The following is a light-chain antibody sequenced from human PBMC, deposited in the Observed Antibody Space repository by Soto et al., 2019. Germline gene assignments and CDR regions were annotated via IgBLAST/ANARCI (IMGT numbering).Light chain of an antibody. V-gene: IGKV3-15*01. J-gene: IGKJ1*01. CDR1: QSIGTK. CDR2: DAS. Sequence: EIVLTQSPATLSVSPGERVTLSCRASQSIGTKLAWYQQKLGQAPRLLIYDASSRPTGMPARFSGRGSGTEFTLTISSLQSDDFAVYYCQQYNNWPPWTFGQGTKVDI. CDR3: QQYNNWPPWT.